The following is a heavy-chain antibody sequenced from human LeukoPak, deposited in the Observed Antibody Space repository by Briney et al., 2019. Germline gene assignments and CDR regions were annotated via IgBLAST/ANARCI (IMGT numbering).Heavy chain of an antibody. CDR2: IFYSGTT. J-gene: IGHJ4*02. CDR1: GASISGYY. D-gene: IGHD3-22*01. CDR3: ARFPLTHYDSSGYYPY. Sequence: SETLSFTGTVSGASISGYYWGWIRQPPGKGLKYIGFIFYSGTTNYNPSLKSRVTISVDTSKNQFSLKLSSVTAADTAVYYCARFPLTHYDSSGYYPYWGQGTLVTVSS. V-gene: IGHV4-59*08.